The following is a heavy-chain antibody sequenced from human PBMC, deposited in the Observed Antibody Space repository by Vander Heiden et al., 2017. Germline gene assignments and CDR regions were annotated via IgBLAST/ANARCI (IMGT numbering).Heavy chain of an antibody. Sequence: QLQLQESGPGLVKPSETLSLTCEVSGDFISNNYYYWGWSRQPPGKGLEWIGNSYYSGTAFYNPSLKSRVTISVDTYTNQFSLRLRSVTAADTAVYYCARARDGYLADYFDYWGQGSLVTVSS. CDR3: ARARDGYLADYFDY. D-gene: IGHD5-12*01. CDR2: SYYSGTA. CDR1: GDFISNNYYY. J-gene: IGHJ4*02. V-gene: IGHV4-39*01.